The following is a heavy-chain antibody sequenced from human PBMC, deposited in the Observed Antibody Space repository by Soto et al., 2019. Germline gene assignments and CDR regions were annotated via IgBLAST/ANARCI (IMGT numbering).Heavy chain of an antibody. D-gene: IGHD5-18*01. CDR2: IYYSGTT. J-gene: IGHJ4*02. CDR3: ARGRAYSYSPYYFDY. V-gene: IGHV4-31*03. Sequence: SETLSLTCTVSGGSISSEGYYWSWFRQLPGKGLEWIGDIYYSGTTYHNPSLRSRLTISGDASKNQFSLKLSTVTAADTALYYCARGRAYSYSPYYFDYWGQGTLVTVSS. CDR1: GGSISSEGYY.